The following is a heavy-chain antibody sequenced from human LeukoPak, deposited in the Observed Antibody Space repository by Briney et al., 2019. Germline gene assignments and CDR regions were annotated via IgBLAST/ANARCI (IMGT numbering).Heavy chain of an antibody. CDR1: GGSISSSNYY. CDR3: ARGRGYCSGGSCYPFQH. CDR2: IYYSGTT. J-gene: IGHJ1*01. Sequence: SETLSLTCIVSGGSISSSNYYWGWIRQPPGKELEWIGSIYYSGTTYYNPSLKSRVTISVDTSRNQFSLKLSSVTAADTAVYYCARGRGYCSGGSCYPFQHWGQGTLVTVSS. V-gene: IGHV4-39*01. D-gene: IGHD2-15*01.